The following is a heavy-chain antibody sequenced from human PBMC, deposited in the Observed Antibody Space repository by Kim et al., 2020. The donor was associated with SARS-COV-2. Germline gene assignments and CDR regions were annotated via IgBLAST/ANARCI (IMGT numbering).Heavy chain of an antibody. J-gene: IGHJ4*02. CDR2: IWYEGSNK. CDR1: GFTFSSYG. V-gene: IGHV3-33*01. CDR3: ARDLALFDSRGYRL. D-gene: IGHD3-22*01. Sequence: GGSLRLSCAASGFTFSSYGMHWVRQAPGKGLEWVAVIWYEGSNKYYADSVKGRFTISRDNSKNTLYLQMNSLRAEDTAVYYCARDLALFDSRGYRLWGQGTPVTVSS.